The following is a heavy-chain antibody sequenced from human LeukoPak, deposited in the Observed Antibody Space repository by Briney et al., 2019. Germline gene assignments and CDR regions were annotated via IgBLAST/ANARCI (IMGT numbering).Heavy chain of an antibody. CDR3: ARVFWPRALNYSGSYNFYGFDP. V-gene: IGHV1-8*01. CDR2: MNPNSGNT. J-gene: IGHJ5*02. Sequence: ASVKVSCKASDYTFSRHGISWVRQAPGQGLEWMGWMNPNSGNTGYAQKFQGRVTMTRNTSISTAYMELSSLRSEDTAVYYCARVFWPRALNYSGSYNFYGFDPWGQGTLVTVSS. D-gene: IGHD1-26*01. CDR1: DYTFSRHG.